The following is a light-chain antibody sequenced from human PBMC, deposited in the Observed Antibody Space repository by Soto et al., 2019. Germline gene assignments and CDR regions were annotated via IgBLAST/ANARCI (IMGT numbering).Light chain of an antibody. V-gene: IGLV2-8*01. CDR2: EVN. J-gene: IGLJ1*01. CDR3: SSYAGSSNV. Sequence: QSALPQPPSASGSPGHSVAISCTGTNSDVGGYNYVSWYQQHPGKAPKLMIYEVNKRPSGVPDRFSGSKSGNTASLTVSGLQAEDEADYYCSSYAGSSNVFGTGTKVTVL. CDR1: NSDVGGYNY.